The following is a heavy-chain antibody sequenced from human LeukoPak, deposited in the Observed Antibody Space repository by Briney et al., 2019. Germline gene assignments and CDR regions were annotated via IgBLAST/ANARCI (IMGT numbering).Heavy chain of an antibody. CDR2: MYYTGST. V-gene: IGHV4-59*12. Sequence: SETLSLTCSVSGGSINSDYWAWIRQPPGKGLEWIGYMYYTGSTNYNPSLKSRVTISLATSKNHFSLKLNSVTAADTAVYYCARESKSYDGSGFYHDYWGQGTLVAVSS. CDR3: ARESKSYDGSGFYHDY. J-gene: IGHJ4*02. D-gene: IGHD3-22*01. CDR1: GGSINSDY.